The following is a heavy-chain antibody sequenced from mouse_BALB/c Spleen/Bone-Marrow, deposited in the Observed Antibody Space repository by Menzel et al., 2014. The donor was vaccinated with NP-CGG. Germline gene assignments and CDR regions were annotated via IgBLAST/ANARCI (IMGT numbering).Heavy chain of an antibody. CDR2: IWRGGST. D-gene: IGHD4-1*01. CDR3: AEDWDGAWFAY. V-gene: IGHV2-5*01. Sequence: VQRVESGPGLVQPSQSLSIPCTVSGFSLTSYGIHWVRQSPGKGLEWLGVIWRGGSTDYNAAFMSRLSITKDNSKSQVFFKMNSLQADDTAIYYCAEDWDGAWFAYWGQGTPVTVSA. CDR1: GFSLTSYG. J-gene: IGHJ3*01.